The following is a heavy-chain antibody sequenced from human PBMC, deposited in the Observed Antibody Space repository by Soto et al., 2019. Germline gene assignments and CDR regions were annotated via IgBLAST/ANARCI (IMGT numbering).Heavy chain of an antibody. D-gene: IGHD3-16*02. CDR3: AIGVRLGEFSVSPRCGP. V-gene: IGHV4-30-2*01. CDR1: GGSISSGGYS. Sequence: QLQLQESGSGLVTPSQTLSLTCAVSGGSISSGGYSWSWIRQPPGTGLEWIGYIHHSGSTYYNPSLNSLDTILVDMSKNQFSLKLSSVTAADTAVYYWAIGVRLGEFSVSPRCGPWGQGTMVTVSS. J-gene: IGHJ5*02. CDR2: IHHSGST.